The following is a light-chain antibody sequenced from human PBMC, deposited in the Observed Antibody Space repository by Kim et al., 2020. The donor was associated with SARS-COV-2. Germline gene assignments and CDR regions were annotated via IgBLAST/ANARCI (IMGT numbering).Light chain of an antibody. CDR1: QSVSSNS. V-gene: IGKV3-20*01. Sequence: EIVLTQSPGTLSLSPGERATLSCRASQSVSSNSLAWYQQKPGQAPRLFIYGASSRAAGIPDRFSGSGSGTDFTLTISRLDYCQHYGISPMYTFGQGTKLEI. CDR3: MYT. CDR2: GAS. J-gene: IGKJ2*01.